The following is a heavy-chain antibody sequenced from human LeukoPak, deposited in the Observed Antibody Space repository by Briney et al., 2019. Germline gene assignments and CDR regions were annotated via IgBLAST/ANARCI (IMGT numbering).Heavy chain of an antibody. J-gene: IGHJ3*01. CDR1: GFTVSRNY. D-gene: IGHD6-6*01. V-gene: IGHV3-53*01. CDR2: IYSGGNT. CDR3: ARGRQDALDL. Sequence: PGGSLRLSCAASGFTVSRNYISCVRQAPGKGLEWVSVIYSGGNTYYADFVKGRFTISRDNSKNTVFLQMNSLRAEDTAVFYCARGRQDALDLWGQGTMVTVS.